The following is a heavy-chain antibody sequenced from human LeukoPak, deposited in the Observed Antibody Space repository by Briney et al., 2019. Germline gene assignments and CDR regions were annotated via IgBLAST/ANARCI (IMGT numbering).Heavy chain of an antibody. CDR3: VRGPYGASISKWFDP. CDR2: IYYSGDT. Sequence: SETLSLTCTVSRGSISGYSWSWIRQSPGGGLEWIGYIYYSGDTAYNPSLRNRVTMSVDTSKNQFSLQLRSMTTADTAVYYCVRGPYGASISKWFDPWGQGTQVIVSP. CDR1: RGSISGYS. V-gene: IGHV4-59*01. D-gene: IGHD4/OR15-4a*01. J-gene: IGHJ5*02.